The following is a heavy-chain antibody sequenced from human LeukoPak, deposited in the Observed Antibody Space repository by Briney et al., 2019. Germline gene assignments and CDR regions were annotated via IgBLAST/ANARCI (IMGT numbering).Heavy chain of an antibody. CDR3: ARDMTYHFYGMDV. V-gene: IGHV4-39*01. Sequence: SETLSLTCTVSGGSISSGTYYWGWIRQPPGKGLEWIGSLYYSGSTYYNPSLKSRVTMSVDTSKNQFSLKLTSVTAADTAVYYCARDMTYHFYGMDVWGQGTTVTVSS. CDR1: GGSISSGTYY. J-gene: IGHJ6*02. CDR2: LYYSGST.